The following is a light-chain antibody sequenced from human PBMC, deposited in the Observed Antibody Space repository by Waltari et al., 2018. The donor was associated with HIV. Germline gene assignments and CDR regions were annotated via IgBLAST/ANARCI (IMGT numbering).Light chain of an antibody. Sequence: SSEVTQDPAVSVALGQTVKITCQGENLRTYYASWYQQKPGQAPVRVSYGKNKRPAEIPDRFSSSASRNTASLTITGAQAEDEADYYCKTRDRSGNLYVFGTGTTVTVL. CDR3: KTRDRSGNLYV. CDR1: NLRTYY. CDR2: GKN. J-gene: IGLJ1*01. V-gene: IGLV3-19*01.